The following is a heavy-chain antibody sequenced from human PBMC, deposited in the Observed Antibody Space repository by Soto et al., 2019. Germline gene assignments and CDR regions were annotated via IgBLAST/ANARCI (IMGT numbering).Heavy chain of an antibody. CDR2: INHSGST. CDR3: ARGGTTVTTSYWFDP. V-gene: IGHV4-34*01. D-gene: IGHD4-17*01. CDR1: GGSFSGYY. J-gene: IGHJ5*02. Sequence: QVQLQQWGAGLLKPSETLSLTCAVYGGSFSGYYWSWIRQPPGKGLEWIGEINHSGSTNYNPSLESRVTRSVDTSKNQFALKLSSVTAADTAVYYCARGGTTVTTSYWFDPWGQGTLVTVSS.